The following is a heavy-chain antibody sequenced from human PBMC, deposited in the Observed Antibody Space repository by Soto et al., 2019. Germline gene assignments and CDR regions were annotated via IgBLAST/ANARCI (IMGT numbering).Heavy chain of an antibody. V-gene: IGHV4-30-2*01. CDR3: ARAWSWNWFDP. J-gene: IGHJ5*02. CDR1: GGSIRSADYW. Sequence: KTSETLSLTCAVSGGSIRSADYWWCLLRQPQWKGLEWIGYIYHSRSTYYNPSIKSRVTISVDRSKSQFSLKLSSVTAADTAVYYCARAWSWNWFDPWGQGTLVTVSS. CDR2: IYHSRST. D-gene: IGHD1-26*01.